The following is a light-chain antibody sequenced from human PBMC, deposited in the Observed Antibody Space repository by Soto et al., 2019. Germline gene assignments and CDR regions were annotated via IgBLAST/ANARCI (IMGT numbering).Light chain of an antibody. J-gene: IGKJ4*01. Sequence: EIVLTQSPASLSLSPGERATLSCRASQSVDSYLVWYQQKPGQAPRLLISGASNRATGIAARFSGSGSGTDFTLTINSLEPEDFAVYYCQQYNSWPLTFGGGTKVDIK. CDR3: QQYNSWPLT. CDR1: QSVDSY. CDR2: GAS. V-gene: IGKV3-11*01.